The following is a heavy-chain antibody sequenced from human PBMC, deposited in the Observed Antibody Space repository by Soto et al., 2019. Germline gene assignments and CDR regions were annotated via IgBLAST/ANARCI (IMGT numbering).Heavy chain of an antibody. Sequence: QVQLQESGPGLVKPSGTLSLTCAVSGDSISSSAWWTWVRQPPGKGLEWIGEIHHSVGPNYNPSLKSRVTISIDKPQNQFSLKLSPVTAADTAVYYCARDYAGITGTTLVWGQGLLVTVSS. CDR2: IHHSVGP. J-gene: IGHJ4*02. CDR1: GDSISSSAW. D-gene: IGHD1-20*01. CDR3: ARDYAGITGTTLV. V-gene: IGHV4-4*02.